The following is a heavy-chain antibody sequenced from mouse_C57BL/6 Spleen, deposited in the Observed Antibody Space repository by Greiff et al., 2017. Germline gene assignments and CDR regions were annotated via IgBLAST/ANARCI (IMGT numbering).Heavy chain of an antibody. Sequence: VQLKQSGAELVRPGASVKLSCTASGFNIKDDYMHWVKQRPEQGLEWIGWIDPENGDTEYASKFQGKATITADTSSNTAYLQLSSLTSEDTAVYDCTTPLYYGSSPAWFAYWGQGTLVTVSA. V-gene: IGHV14-4*01. D-gene: IGHD1-1*01. CDR3: TTPLYYGSSPAWFAY. CDR2: IDPENGDT. CDR1: GFNIKDDY. J-gene: IGHJ3*01.